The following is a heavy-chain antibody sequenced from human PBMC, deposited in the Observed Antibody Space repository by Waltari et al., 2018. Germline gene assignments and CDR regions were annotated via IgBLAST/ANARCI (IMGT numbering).Heavy chain of an antibody. V-gene: IGHV4-34*01. CDR1: GGSFSGYY. CDR3: ARGGKYYYDSDNWFDP. D-gene: IGHD3-22*01. J-gene: IGHJ5*02. Sequence: QVQLQQWGAGLLKPSETLSLTCAVYGGSFSGYYWSWIRQPPGKGLEWIGEINHSGSTNNNPTLKSRVTISVDTSKNQFSLKLSSVTAADTAVYYCARGGKYYYDSDNWFDPWGQGTLVTVSS. CDR2: INHSGST.